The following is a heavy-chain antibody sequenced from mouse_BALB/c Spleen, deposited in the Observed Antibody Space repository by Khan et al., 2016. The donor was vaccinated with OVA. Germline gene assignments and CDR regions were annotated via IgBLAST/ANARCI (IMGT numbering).Heavy chain of an antibody. CDR2: INPYNDYS. Sequence: VQLQQSGAELVRPGASVKISCKAFGYTFTNHHINWVKQRPGQGLHWIGYINPYNDYSNYNQKFKGKATLTVDKSPSTAYMELSSLTSEYSAVXYCARGGYNNYPFAYWGQGTLVTVSA. CDR1: GYTFTNHH. V-gene: IGHV1S45*01. D-gene: IGHD2-5*01. J-gene: IGHJ3*01. CDR3: ARGGYNNYPFAY.